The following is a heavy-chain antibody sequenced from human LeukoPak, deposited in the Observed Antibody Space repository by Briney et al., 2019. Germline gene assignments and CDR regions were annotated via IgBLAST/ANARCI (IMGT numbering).Heavy chain of an antibody. CDR1: GYSISSGYY. V-gene: IGHV4-38-2*02. J-gene: IGHJ4*02. D-gene: IGHD3/OR15-3a*01. Sequence: SETLSLTCTVSGYSISSGYYWGWIRQPPGKGLEWIGSIYHSGSTYYNPSLKSRVTISVDTSKNQFSLKLSSVTAADTAVYYCARHDFRWVPFDYWGQGTLVTVSS. CDR2: IYHSGST. CDR3: ARHDFRWVPFDY.